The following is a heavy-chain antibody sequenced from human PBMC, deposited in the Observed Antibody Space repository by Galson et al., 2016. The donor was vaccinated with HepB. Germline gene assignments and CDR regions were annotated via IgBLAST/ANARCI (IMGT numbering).Heavy chain of an antibody. V-gene: IGHV2-5*02. Sequence: PALVKPTQTLTLTFTFSGFSLATRGEGVAWIRQPPGKALEWLALINWDDDKRYSTSLNSRLTITKDTSKNPVVLRMTNMDPVDTATYYCAHRRPLWFGAYDIWGQETMVIVSS. CDR3: AHRRPLWFGAYDI. CDR1: GFSLATRGEG. J-gene: IGHJ3*02. CDR2: INWDDDK. D-gene: IGHD3-10*01.